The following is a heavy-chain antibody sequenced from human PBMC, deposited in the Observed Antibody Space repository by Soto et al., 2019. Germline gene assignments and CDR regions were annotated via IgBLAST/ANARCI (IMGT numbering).Heavy chain of an antibody. Sequence: GWSLRPSCAASVFTFSDYTINWVRQALVKGLEWVSLITAIGSFIYQADSVKGRFTISRDNAKNSLYLQMNSLRDEDTAVYYCARDLPRAGDYAMGVWGQGTTVTVSS. D-gene: IGHD2-2*01. V-gene: IGHV3-21*06. CDR3: ARDLPRAGDYAMGV. CDR1: VFTFSDYT. CDR2: ITAIGSFI. J-gene: IGHJ6*02.